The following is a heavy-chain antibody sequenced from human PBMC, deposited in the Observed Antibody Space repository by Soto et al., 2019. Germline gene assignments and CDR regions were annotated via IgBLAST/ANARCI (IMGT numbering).Heavy chain of an antibody. CDR1: GFTFRTYW. D-gene: IGHD6-13*01. V-gene: IGHV3-7*05. Sequence: GGSLRLCCAASGFTFRTYWLSWVRQVPGKGLEWVTNINLDGSEKNYVDSVKGRFTISRDNARNSLYLQMSSLRAEDTALYYCARDGSTSWYSYDHHGMAVWGQGTTVTVSS. CDR3: ARDGSTSWYSYDHHGMAV. J-gene: IGHJ6*02. CDR2: INLDGSEK.